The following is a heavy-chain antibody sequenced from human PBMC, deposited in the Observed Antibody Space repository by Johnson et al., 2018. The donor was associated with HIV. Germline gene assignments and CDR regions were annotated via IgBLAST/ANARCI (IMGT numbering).Heavy chain of an antibody. CDR3: VQGVPNPAGAFDI. CDR2: ISYDGSNK. V-gene: IGHV3-30*04. J-gene: IGHJ3*02. Sequence: QEKLVESGGGLVQPGRSLRLSCAASGFTFSSYAMHWVRQAPGKGLEWVALISYDGSNKYYGDSVKGRFTISRDNSKNTLYLQMNSLRAEDTAVYYCVQGVPNPAGAFDIWGRGTMVTVSS. D-gene: IGHD6-19*01. CDR1: GFTFSSYA.